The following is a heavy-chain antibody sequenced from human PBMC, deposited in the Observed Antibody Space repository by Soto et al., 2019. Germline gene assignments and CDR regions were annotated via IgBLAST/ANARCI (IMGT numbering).Heavy chain of an antibody. D-gene: IGHD2-15*01. CDR3: SRGKTVPASVVVGFYSYYAMDV. CDR1: GYTFSGYY. J-gene: IGHJ6*02. CDR2: INPNSGGT. V-gene: IGHV1-2*02. Sequence: ASVKVSCKASGYTFSGYYMHWVRQAPGQGLEWMGWINPNSGGTNYAQNFQGRVTMTRDTSISTAYMELSRLRSDDTAVYYCSRGKTVPASVVVGFYSYYAMDVWGQGTTVTVTS.